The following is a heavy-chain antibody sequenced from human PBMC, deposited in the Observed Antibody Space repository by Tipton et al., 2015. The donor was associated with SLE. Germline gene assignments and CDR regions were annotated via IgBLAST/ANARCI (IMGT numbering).Heavy chain of an antibody. CDR2: SYYSGST. CDR1: GGSIFISNDY. CDR3: ARAPAPAPPTHYYYYFMDV. Sequence: TLSLTCTVSGGSIFISNDYWSWIRQSPGKGLEWIGYSYYSGSTTYNPSLKSRVTISVDTSKNQFSLKLSSVSAADTAVYYCARAPAPAPPTHYYYYFMDVWGKGTTVTVSS. D-gene: IGHD2-2*01. V-gene: IGHV4-61*01. J-gene: IGHJ6*03.